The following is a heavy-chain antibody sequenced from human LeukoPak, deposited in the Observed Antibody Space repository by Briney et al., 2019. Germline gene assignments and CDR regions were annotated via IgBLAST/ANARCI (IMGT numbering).Heavy chain of an antibody. V-gene: IGHV3-48*04. J-gene: IGHJ4*02. Sequence: GGSLRLSCAASGFNFHVYNMNWVRQAPGKGLEWVAHISSSSSPIYYADSVKGRFTISRDNAQKSLFLQMNSLRAEDTAVYYCAKRDCSSTSCYSAIDYWGQGTLVTVSS. D-gene: IGHD2-2*01. CDR2: ISSSSSPI. CDR3: AKRDCSSTSCYSAIDY. CDR1: GFNFHVYN.